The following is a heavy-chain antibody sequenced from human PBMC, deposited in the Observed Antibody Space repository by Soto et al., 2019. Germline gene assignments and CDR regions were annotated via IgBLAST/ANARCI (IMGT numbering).Heavy chain of an antibody. Sequence: PGESLKISCKGSGYNFAGYWIAWVRQMPGKGLELMGIIYPSDSDTRYRPSFQGQVTISADKSISSAYLQWRSLRASDTAMYYCPRGGVSTRTFDYWGQGTPVTVSS. D-gene: IGHD3-3*01. V-gene: IGHV5-51*01. CDR2: IYPSDSDT. J-gene: IGHJ4*02. CDR3: PRGGVSTRTFDY. CDR1: GYNFAGYW.